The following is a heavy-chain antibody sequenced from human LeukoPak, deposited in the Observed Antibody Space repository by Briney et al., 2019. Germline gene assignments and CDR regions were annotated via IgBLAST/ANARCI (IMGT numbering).Heavy chain of an antibody. CDR2: ISSSGSTI. CDR3: AREGTGRYYYYYYVDV. V-gene: IGHV3-48*03. D-gene: IGHD1-1*01. CDR1: GFTFSSYE. J-gene: IGHJ6*03. Sequence: GGSLRLSCAASGFTFSSYEMNWVRQAPGKGLEWVSYISSSGSTIYYADSVKGRFTISRDNAKNSLYLQMNSLRAEDTAVYYCAREGTGRYYYYYYVDVWGKGTTVTVSS.